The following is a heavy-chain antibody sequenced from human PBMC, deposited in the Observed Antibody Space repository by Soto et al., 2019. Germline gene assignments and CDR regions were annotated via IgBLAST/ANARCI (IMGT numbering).Heavy chain of an antibody. CDR1: GFSLSTSGVG. Sequence: QITLKESGPTLVKPTQPLTLTCTFSGFSLSTSGVGVGWIRQPPGKALEWLALIYWDDDKRYSPSLKSRLPITKDTSKNQVVLKMTNMDPVDTATYYCAHLRSVGLGWFDPWGQGTLVTVSS. CDR3: AHLRSVGLGWFDP. V-gene: IGHV2-5*02. D-gene: IGHD3-10*01. J-gene: IGHJ5*02. CDR2: IYWDDDK.